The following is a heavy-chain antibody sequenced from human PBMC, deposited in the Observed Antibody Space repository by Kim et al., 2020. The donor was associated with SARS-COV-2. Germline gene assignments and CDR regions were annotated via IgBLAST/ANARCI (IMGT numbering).Heavy chain of an antibody. CDR3: ARVGDSGYDHFDY. V-gene: IGHV1-3*01. Sequence: ASVKVSCKASGYTFTSYAMHWVRQAPGQRLEWMGWINAGNGNTKYSQKFQGRVTITRDTSASTAYMELSSLRSEDTAVYYCARVGDSGYDHFDYWGQGTLVTVSS. CDR2: INAGNGNT. J-gene: IGHJ4*02. D-gene: IGHD5-12*01. CDR1: GYTFTSYA.